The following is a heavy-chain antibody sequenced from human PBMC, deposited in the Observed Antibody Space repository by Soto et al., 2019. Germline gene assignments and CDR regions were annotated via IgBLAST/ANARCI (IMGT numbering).Heavy chain of an antibody. Sequence: EVQLLESGGGLVQPGGSLRLSCAASGFTFSSYAMNWVRQAPGKGLEWVSAISGSGGSTYYADSVKGRSTISRDNSKNTLYLQLTSLRAEDTAVYYCANPIGGYEAFEIWGQGTMVTVSS. CDR2: ISGSGGST. D-gene: IGHD3-16*01. V-gene: IGHV3-23*01. CDR1: GFTFSSYA. CDR3: ANPIGGYEAFEI. J-gene: IGHJ3*02.